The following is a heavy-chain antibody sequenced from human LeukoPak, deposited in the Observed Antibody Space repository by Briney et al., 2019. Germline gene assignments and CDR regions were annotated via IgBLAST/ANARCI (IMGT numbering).Heavy chain of an antibody. V-gene: IGHV3-21*01. CDR3: ARRTAAAGTDY. Sequence: GGSLRLSCAASGFTFSSYAMSWVRQAPGKGLEWVSSISSSSSYIYYADSVKGRFTISRDNAKNSLYLQMNSLRAEDTAVYYCARRTAAAGTDYWGQGTLVTVSS. D-gene: IGHD6-13*01. J-gene: IGHJ4*02. CDR2: ISSSSSYI. CDR1: GFTFSSYA.